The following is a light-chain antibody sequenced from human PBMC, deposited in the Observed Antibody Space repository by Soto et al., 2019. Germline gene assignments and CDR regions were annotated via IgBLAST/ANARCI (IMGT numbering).Light chain of an antibody. CDR3: SSFAGSDTYWV. CDR2: EVT. CDR1: SSDVGSYNL. Sequence: QSALTQPASVSGSPGQSITISCTGTSSDVGSYNLVSWYQQHPGRAPKLMICEVTERPSGISNRFSGSKSGNTASLTISGLQPEDEADYYCSSFAGSDTYWVFGGGTQLTVL. V-gene: IGLV2-23*02. J-gene: IGLJ3*02.